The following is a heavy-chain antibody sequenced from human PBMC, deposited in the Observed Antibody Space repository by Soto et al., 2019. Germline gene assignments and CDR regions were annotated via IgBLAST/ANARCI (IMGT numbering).Heavy chain of an antibody. D-gene: IGHD1-1*01. CDR2: SSNSGSFT. CDR3: VRSGDNYNLLDY. J-gene: IGHJ4*02. Sequence: KAGGSLRLSCAASGFTLSDHYMSWIRRAPGQWLEWIGYSSNSGSFTRYADSVKGRFSISRDNAKNSLYLQINSLRGDDTAIYYCVRSGDNYNLLDYWGQGXPVTVYS. CDR1: GFTLSDHY. V-gene: IGHV3-11*06.